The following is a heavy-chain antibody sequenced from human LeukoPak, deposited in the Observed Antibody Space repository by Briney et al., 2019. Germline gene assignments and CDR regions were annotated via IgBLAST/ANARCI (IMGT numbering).Heavy chain of an antibody. V-gene: IGHV1-18*01. CDR1: GYTFISYD. CDR2: IRTFSGNT. J-gene: IGHJ4*02. D-gene: IGHD6-13*01. CDR3: AREAPRIAAAY. Sequence: ASVKVSCKTSGYTFISYDINWVRQAPGQGLEWMGWIRTFSGNTKFPQKFQDRVTMTADASTSTAYMELRSLRSDDTAVYYCAREAPRIAAAYWGQGTLVTVSS.